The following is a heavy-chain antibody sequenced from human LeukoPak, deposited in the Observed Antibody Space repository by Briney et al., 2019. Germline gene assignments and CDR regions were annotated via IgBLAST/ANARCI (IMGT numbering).Heavy chain of an antibody. J-gene: IGHJ4*02. CDR2: IFYSGSP. Sequence: SETLSLTCTASGVSISSYYWSWIRQPPGKGLEWIGNIFYSGSPNYNPSLKSRVTISFDTSKNQFSLKLSSVTAADTAVYYCARVGHIAPAGTYDYWGQGTLVTVSS. CDR1: GVSISSYY. D-gene: IGHD6-13*01. CDR3: ARVGHIAPAGTYDY. V-gene: IGHV4-59*08.